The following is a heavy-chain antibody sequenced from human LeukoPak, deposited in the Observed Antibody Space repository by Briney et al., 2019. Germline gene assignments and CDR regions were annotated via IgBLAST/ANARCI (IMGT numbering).Heavy chain of an antibody. V-gene: IGHV4-39*01. CDR1: GGSINNSGYY. Sequence: KPSETLSLTCTVSGGSINNSGYYWAWIRQPPGKGLEWIGSIYYSGTTYSSPSLKSRVTISVDTSENEFYLKLNSVTAADTAVYFCSSTAIPNVDPGDYWGQGTLVTVSS. CDR2: IYYSGTT. J-gene: IGHJ4*02. D-gene: IGHD2-21*02. CDR3: SSTAIPNVDPGDY.